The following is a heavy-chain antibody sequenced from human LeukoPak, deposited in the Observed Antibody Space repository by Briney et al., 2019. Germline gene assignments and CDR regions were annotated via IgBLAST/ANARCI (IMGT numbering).Heavy chain of an antibody. Sequence: GGSLRLSCAASGFTLSSYAMNWVRQAPGKGLEWVSGIGATGGSTYYADSVKGRFTISRDNSKNTLYLQMNSLRAEDTAVYYCAKQGYDFWTYFDSWGQGTLVTVSS. D-gene: IGHD3-3*01. V-gene: IGHV3-23*01. CDR2: IGATGGST. CDR3: AKQGYDFWTYFDS. J-gene: IGHJ4*02. CDR1: GFTLSSYA.